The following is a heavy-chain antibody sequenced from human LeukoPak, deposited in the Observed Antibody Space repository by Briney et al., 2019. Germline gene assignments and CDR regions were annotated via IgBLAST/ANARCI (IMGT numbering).Heavy chain of an antibody. D-gene: IGHD6-6*01. J-gene: IGHJ4*02. CDR3: ARASIGSFDY. CDR2: IYYSGST. V-gene: IGHV4-59*11. CDR1: GGSISSHY. Sequence: SETLSLTYTVSGGSISSHYWSWIRQPPGKGLEWIGYIYYSGSTNYNPSIKSRVTISVDTSKNQFSLKLSSVTAADTAVYYCARASIGSFDYWGQGTLVTVSS.